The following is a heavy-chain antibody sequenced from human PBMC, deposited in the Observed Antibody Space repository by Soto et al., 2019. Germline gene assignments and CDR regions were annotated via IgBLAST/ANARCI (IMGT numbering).Heavy chain of an antibody. CDR1: RERFLKFY. J-gene: IGHJ4*02. V-gene: IGHV1-2*02. Sequence: GXSGQVYYKAFRERFLKFYLHWVGQAPGQGLEWMGWINPKNDDTNYAQKFQGRFTMTRDTSISVAYMELSGLNSGDTAVYYCARDDTGANFGSWGQGTLVTVSS. D-gene: IGHD2-8*02. CDR3: ARDDTGANFGS. CDR2: INPKNDDT.